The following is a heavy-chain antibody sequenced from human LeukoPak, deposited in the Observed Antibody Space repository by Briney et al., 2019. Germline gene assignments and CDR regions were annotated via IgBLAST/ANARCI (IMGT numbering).Heavy chain of an antibody. J-gene: IGHJ6*03. CDR3: AKGAFGSGSYYYYMDV. D-gene: IGHD3-10*01. CDR1: GFTFSSYW. CDR2: IKQDGSEK. V-gene: IGHV3-7*03. Sequence: PGGSLRLSCAASGFTFSSYWMSWVRQAPGKGLEWVANIKQDGSEKYYVDSVKGRFTISRDNAKNSLYLQMNSLRAEDTALYYCAKGAFGSGSYYYYMDVWGKGTTVTVSS.